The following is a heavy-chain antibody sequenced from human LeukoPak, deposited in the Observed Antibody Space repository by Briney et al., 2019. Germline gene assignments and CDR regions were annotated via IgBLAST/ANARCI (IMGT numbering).Heavy chain of an antibody. J-gene: IGHJ5*02. CDR1: GVSISAYY. CDR2: IYPGESIYASENT. CDR3: ARVNYDFWSGYSLTWFDP. D-gene: IGHD3-3*01. V-gene: IGHV4-4*07. Sequence: SETLSLTCSVSGVSISAYYWSWIRQPAGKGLEWIGRIYPGESIYASENTNYNPSLKSRVSMSGDTSKNQVSLKLRSVTAADTAVYYCARVNYDFWSGYSLTWFDPWGQGTLVTVSS.